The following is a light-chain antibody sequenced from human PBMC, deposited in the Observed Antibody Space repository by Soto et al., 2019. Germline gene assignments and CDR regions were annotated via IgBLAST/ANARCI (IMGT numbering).Light chain of an antibody. J-gene: IGLJ2*01. CDR1: SSDVGGYKF. V-gene: IGLV2-11*01. CDR2: DVT. Sequence: QSVLTQPRSVSGSPGQSVTISCTGTSSDVGGYKFVSWYQQHPDKAPKLMIYDVTKRPSGVPDRFSGSKSGNTASLTISGLQAEDEADYYCCSYAGSYTFVFGGGTKVTVL. CDR3: CSYAGSYTFV.